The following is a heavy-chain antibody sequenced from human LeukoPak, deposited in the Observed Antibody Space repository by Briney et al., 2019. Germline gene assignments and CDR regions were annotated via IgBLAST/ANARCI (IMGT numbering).Heavy chain of an antibody. J-gene: IGHJ5*02. D-gene: IGHD2-2*01. Sequence: ASVKVSCKASGYTFTGYYMHWVRQAPGQGLEWMGWINPNSGGTNYAQKFQGWVTMTRDTSISTAYMELSRLRSDDTAVYYCARDLGYCSSTNCYGWFDPWGQGTLVTVSS. CDR2: INPNSGGT. CDR1: GYTFTGYY. V-gene: IGHV1-2*04. CDR3: ARDLGYCSSTNCYGWFDP.